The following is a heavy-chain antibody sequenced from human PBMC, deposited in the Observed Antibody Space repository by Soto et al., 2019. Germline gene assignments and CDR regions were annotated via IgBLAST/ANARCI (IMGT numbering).Heavy chain of an antibody. CDR1: GGSISSGDYY. CDR3: ACLDYYDRSGQLHDY. D-gene: IGHD3-22*01. V-gene: IGHV4-30-4*01. Sequence: VQLQESGPGLVKPSQTLSLTCPVSGGSISSGDYYWGCIRQPPGQGLEWIGSLYYSGSTYYNPSLKRRVTISVDTSKNQVALKLSSVTAADTAVYYWACLDYYDRSGQLHDYWGQGTLVTVSS. J-gene: IGHJ4*02. CDR2: LYYSGST.